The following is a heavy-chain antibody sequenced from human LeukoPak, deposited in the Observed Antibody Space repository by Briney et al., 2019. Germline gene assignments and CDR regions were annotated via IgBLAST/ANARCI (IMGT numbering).Heavy chain of an antibody. D-gene: IGHD3-10*01. V-gene: IGHV3-66*01. CDR3: ARSGPSVLWSKSFDY. Sequence: GGSLRLSCVASGFTFRTYAMSWVRQAPGKGLEWVSLLYTAGPTYYADSVQGRFTISRDNSKNTLFLQMDNLRADDTATYYCARSGPSVLWSKSFDYWGQGALVTVSS. CDR1: GFTFRTYA. CDR2: LYTAGPT. J-gene: IGHJ4*02.